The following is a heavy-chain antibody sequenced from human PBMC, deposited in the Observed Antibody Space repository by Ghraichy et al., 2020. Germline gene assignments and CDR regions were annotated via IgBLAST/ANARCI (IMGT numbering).Heavy chain of an antibody. Sequence: SETLSLTCAVSGGSISSNNWWSWVRQPPGKGLEWIGEIYHSGSTNYNPSLKSRVTFSVDKSKNQLSLKLRSVTAADTAVYFCARQGYSSGWTHGMDVWGQGITV. CDR3: ARQGYSSGWTHGMDV. V-gene: IGHV4-4*02. CDR1: GGSISSNNW. CDR2: IYHSGST. J-gene: IGHJ6*02. D-gene: IGHD6-19*01.